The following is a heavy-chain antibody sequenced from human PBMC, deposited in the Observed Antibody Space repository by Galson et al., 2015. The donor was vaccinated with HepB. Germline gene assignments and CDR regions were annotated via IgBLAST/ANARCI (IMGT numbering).Heavy chain of an antibody. CDR1: GFTFSSYW. CDR2: IKQDGSEK. D-gene: IGHD2-21*01. CDR3: ARDQPQSNCGGDCQYNWFDP. J-gene: IGHJ5*02. Sequence: SLRLSCAASGFTFSSYWMSWVRQAPGKGLEWVANIKQDGSEKYYVDSVKGRFTISRDNAKNSLYLQMNSLRAEDTAVYYCARDQPQSNCGGDCQYNWFDPWGQGTLVTVSS. V-gene: IGHV3-7*01.